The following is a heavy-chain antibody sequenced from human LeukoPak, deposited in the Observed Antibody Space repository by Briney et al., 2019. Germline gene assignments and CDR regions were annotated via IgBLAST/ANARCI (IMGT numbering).Heavy chain of an antibody. Sequence: SETLSLTCTVSGGSISSSSFYWGWMRQPPGKGLEWIGSIYYSGNTYYNPSLKSRSTISVDTSKNQFSRKLSSVTAADTAVYYCARQGTEFDYWGQGTLVSVSS. J-gene: IGHJ4*02. D-gene: IGHD1/OR15-1a*01. CDR3: ARQGTEFDY. CDR1: GGSISSSSFY. CDR2: IYYSGNT. V-gene: IGHV4-39*01.